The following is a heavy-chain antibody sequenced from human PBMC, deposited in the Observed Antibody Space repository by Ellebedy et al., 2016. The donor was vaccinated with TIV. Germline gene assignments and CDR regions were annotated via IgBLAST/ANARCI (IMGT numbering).Heavy chain of an antibody. V-gene: IGHV3-23*01. CDR1: GFTFNDYW. J-gene: IGHJ4*02. CDR2: ISGSGGST. CDR3: AKRGSPKKHFDY. Sequence: GESLKISCAASGFTFNDYWMTWVRQAPGKGLEWVSAISGSGGSTYYADSVKGRFTISRDNSKNTLYLQMNSLRAEDTAVYYCAKRGSPKKHFDYWGQGTLVTVSS.